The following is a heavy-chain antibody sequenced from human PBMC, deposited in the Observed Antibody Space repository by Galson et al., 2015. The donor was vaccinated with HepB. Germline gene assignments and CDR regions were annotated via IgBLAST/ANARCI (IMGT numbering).Heavy chain of an antibody. Sequence: SLRLSCAASGFTLRNYALSWVRQAPGRGLEWISGISGHGGSTFYADSVKGRFTVSRDNSNNMLYLQMNSLRAEDAGLYLCAKGYGLFDSWGQGILVTVSS. CDR3: AKGYGLFDS. J-gene: IGHJ5*01. D-gene: IGHD5-18*01. CDR2: ISGHGGST. CDR1: GFTLRNYA. V-gene: IGHV3-23*01.